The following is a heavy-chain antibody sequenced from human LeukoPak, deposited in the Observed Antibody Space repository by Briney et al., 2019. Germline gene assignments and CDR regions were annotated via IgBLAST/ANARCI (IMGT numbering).Heavy chain of an antibody. D-gene: IGHD3-10*01. CDR1: GFTFSSYG. J-gene: IGHJ4*02. CDR3: AKGPKYYGSGSYYIGY. Sequence: GGSLRLSCAASGFTFSSYGMPWVRQAPGKGLEWVAVISYDGSNKYYADSVKGRFTISRDNSKNTLYLQMNSLRAEDTAVYYCAKGPKYYGSGSYYIGYWGQGTLVTVSS. CDR2: ISYDGSNK. V-gene: IGHV3-30*18.